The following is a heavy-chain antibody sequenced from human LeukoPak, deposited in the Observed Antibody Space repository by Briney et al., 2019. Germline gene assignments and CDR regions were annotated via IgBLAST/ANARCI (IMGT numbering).Heavy chain of an antibody. CDR3: ARCPSPIAAAGTGFDY. D-gene: IGHD6-13*01. CDR1: GGSFSGYY. V-gene: IGHV4-34*01. Sequence: SETLSLTCAVYGGSFSGYYWSWIRQPPGKGLEWIGEINHSGSTNYNPSLKSRVTISVGTSKNQFSLKLSSVTAADTAVYYCARCPSPIAAAGTGFDYWGQGTLVTVSS. J-gene: IGHJ4*02. CDR2: INHSGST.